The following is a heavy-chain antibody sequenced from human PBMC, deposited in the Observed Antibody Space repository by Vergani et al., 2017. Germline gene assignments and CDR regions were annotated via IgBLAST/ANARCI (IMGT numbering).Heavy chain of an antibody. D-gene: IGHD5-12*01. J-gene: IGHJ4*02. CDR3: ARAIFPGTYSDYDNNFDY. V-gene: IGHV4-61*02. Sequence: QVQLQESGPGLVKPSQTLSLTCTVSGGSISSGSYYWSWIRQPAGKGLEWIGRIYTSGSTNYNPSLKSRVTISVDTSKNQFSLKLSSVTAADTAVYYCARAIFPGTYSDYDNNFDYWGQGTLVTVSS. CDR1: GGSISSGSYY. CDR2: IYTSGST.